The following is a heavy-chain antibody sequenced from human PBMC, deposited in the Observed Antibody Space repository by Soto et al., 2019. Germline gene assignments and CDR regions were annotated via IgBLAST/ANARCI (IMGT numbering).Heavy chain of an antibody. D-gene: IGHD6-19*01. CDR2: INPNSGGT. CDR1: GYTFTGYY. J-gene: IGHJ4*02. V-gene: IGHV1-2*04. CDR3: ARDPYSSGFHYFDY. Sequence: ASVNVSCKSSGYTFTGYYIHWVRQAPGQGLEWMGWINPNSGGTNYAQKFQGWVTMTRDTSISTAYMELSRLRSDDTAVYYCARDPYSSGFHYFDYWGQGTLVTVSS.